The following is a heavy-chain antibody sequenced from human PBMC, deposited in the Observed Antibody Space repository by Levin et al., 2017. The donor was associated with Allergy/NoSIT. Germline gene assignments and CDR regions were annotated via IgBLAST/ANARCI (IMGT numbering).Heavy chain of an antibody. CDR3: AKDTLKDSFYGMVG. J-gene: IGHJ6*02. V-gene: IGHV3-9*01. D-gene: IGHD4-11*01. Sequence: LAGGSLRLSCAASGFTFDRYAMHWVRQPPGKGLEWVSGISWNSVNIDYADSVKGRFTISRDNARNSLYLQMHSLRAEDTALYYCAKDTLKDSFYGMVGWGQGTTVTVSS. CDR1: GFTFDRYA. CDR2: ISWNSVNI.